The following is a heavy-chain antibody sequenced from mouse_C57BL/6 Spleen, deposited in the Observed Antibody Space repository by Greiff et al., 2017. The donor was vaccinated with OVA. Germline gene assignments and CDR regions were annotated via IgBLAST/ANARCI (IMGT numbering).Heavy chain of an antibody. D-gene: IGHD2-2*01. CDR3: ARENYGSYAMDY. V-gene: IGHV5-16*01. Sequence: EVKLVESEGGLVQPGSSMKLSCTASGFTFSDYYMAWVRQVPEKGLEWVANINYDGSSTYYLDFLKSRFIISRDNAKNILYLQMSSLKSDDTATYYCARENYGSYAMDYWGQGTSVTVSS. CDR2: INYDGSST. CDR1: GFTFSDYY. J-gene: IGHJ4*01.